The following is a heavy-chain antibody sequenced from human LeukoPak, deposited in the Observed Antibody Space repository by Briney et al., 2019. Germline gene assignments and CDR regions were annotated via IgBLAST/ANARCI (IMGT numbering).Heavy chain of an antibody. D-gene: IGHD2-15*01. CDR3: ARRYCSGGSCYSSYYYYGMDV. Sequence: GGSLRLSCAASGFTFSSYEMNWVRQAPGKGLEWVSYISSSGSTIYYADSVKGRFTISRDNAKNSLYPQMNSLRAEDTAVYYCARRYCSGGSCYSSYYYYGMDVWGKGTTVTVSS. J-gene: IGHJ6*04. V-gene: IGHV3-48*03. CDR1: GFTFSSYE. CDR2: ISSSGSTI.